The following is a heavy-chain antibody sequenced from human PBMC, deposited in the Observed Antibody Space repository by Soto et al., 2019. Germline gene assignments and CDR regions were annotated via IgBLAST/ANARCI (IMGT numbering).Heavy chain of an antibody. CDR1: GYSFISHG. D-gene: IGHD1-1*01. V-gene: IGHV1-18*04. Sequence: QAQLVQSGAEVKKPGASVKVSCKASGYSFISHGITWVRQAPGQGLEWMGWVSGDNGNTNYAQKLQGRVTITIDTSTDTAFMELRSLISDDTAVYYCARLGNWDENWYFDLWGRGTLVIVSS. CDR2: VSGDNGNT. CDR3: ARLGNWDENWYFDL. J-gene: IGHJ2*01.